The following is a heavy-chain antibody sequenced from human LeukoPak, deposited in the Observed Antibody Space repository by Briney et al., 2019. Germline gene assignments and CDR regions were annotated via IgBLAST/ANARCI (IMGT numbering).Heavy chain of an antibody. CDR3: ATRHDYQAYDH. V-gene: IGHV4-59*08. Sequence: SETLSLTCTVPGGSISSYYWSWIRQPPGKGLEWIGYIYYSGSTNYNPSLKSRLTISADTSQNQFSLRLNFVTAADTAMYYCATRHDYQAYDHWGQGTLVTVSS. J-gene: IGHJ4*02. CDR2: IYYSGST. D-gene: IGHD3-16*01. CDR1: GGSISSYY.